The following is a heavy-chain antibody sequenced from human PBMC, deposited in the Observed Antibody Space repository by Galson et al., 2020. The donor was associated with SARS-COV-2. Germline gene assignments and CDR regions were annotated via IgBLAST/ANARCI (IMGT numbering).Heavy chain of an antibody. V-gene: IGHV3-33*01. J-gene: IGHJ4*02. CDR2: IFYDGNYK. D-gene: IGHD1-1*01. Sequence: GGSLRLSCAASGFTFSNYGMHWVRQAPGKGLEWVAVIFYDGNYKYYGDSVKGRFTISRDNSKNTVYLQMNSLTAEDTAVYYCARREEDNKRRGLGHWGQGILVTVSS. CDR1: GFTFSNYG. CDR3: ARREEDNKRRGLGH.